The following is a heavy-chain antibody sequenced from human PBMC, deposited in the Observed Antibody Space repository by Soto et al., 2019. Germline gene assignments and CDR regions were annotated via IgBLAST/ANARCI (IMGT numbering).Heavy chain of an antibody. CDR1: GFTFTNYA. CDR3: AKQPASIRTFDY. D-gene: IGHD2-2*01. V-gene: IGHV3-23*01. J-gene: IGHJ4*02. Sequence: GGSLRLSCAASGFTFTNYAMNWVRQAPGKGLEWVSTITGGGGGRTNYADSVKGRFTISRDNSKNTLYLQMNSLRAEDTAVYSCAKQPASIRTFDYWRQGALVPVSS. CDR2: ITGGGGGRT.